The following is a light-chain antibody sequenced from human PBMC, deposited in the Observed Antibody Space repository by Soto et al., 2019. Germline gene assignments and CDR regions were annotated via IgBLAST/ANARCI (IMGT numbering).Light chain of an antibody. V-gene: IGLV2-14*01. Sequence: QSALTQPASVSGPPGHRSPTPSPGTAGTVGGYNYVSWYQQHPGKAPKLMIYDVSNRPSGVSNRFSGSKSGNTASLTISGLQAEDEADYYCSSYTSSSTPYVFGTGTKVTVL. CDR3: SSYTSSSTPYV. CDR1: AGTVGGYNY. J-gene: IGLJ1*01. CDR2: DVS.